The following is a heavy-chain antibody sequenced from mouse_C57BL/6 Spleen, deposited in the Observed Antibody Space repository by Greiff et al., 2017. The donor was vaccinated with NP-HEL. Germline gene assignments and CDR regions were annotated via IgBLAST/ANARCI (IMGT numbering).Heavy chain of an antibody. CDR2: IDPNSGGT. Sequence: VQLVESGAELVKPGASVKLSCKASGYTFTSYWMHWVKQRPGRGLEWIGRIDPNSGGTKYNEKFKSKATLTVDKPSSTAYMQLSSLTSEDSAVYYCARDPYDGYYGWFAYWGQGTLVTVSA. CDR1: GYTFTSYW. J-gene: IGHJ3*01. D-gene: IGHD2-3*01. CDR3: ARDPYDGYYGWFAY. V-gene: IGHV1-72*01.